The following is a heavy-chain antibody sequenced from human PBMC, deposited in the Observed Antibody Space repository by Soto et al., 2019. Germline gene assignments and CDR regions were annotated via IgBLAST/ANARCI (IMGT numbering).Heavy chain of an antibody. Sequence: GSSVKVSCKTSGYSFSNYDFRWVRQAPVQGLEWMGWVSNKDGVTNYAEKFRDRVTMTTDTSTNTIHMELRSLRSDDTAVYFCSRARLNTGSYGFALWGRGTNVTLAS. CDR3: SRARLNTGSYGFAL. J-gene: IGHJ5*02. CDR2: VSNKDGVT. CDR1: GYSFSNYD. V-gene: IGHV1-18*04. D-gene: IGHD6-6*01.